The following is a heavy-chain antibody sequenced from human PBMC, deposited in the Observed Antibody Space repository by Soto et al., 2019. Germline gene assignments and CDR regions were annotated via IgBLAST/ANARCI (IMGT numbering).Heavy chain of an antibody. Sequence: ASVKVSCKAIGYSFTSHYMHWVRQAPGQGLEWMGTIYPGGVNIGYAQKFKGRVTMTKDTSTSTVYMELNSLTSEDTAVYYCARDRSWHDLVLWFGPWGQGPLVTVSS. V-gene: IGHV1-46*03. J-gene: IGHJ5*02. CDR3: ARDRSWHDLVLWFGP. CDR2: IYPGGVNI. D-gene: IGHD1-1*01. CDR1: GYSFTSHY.